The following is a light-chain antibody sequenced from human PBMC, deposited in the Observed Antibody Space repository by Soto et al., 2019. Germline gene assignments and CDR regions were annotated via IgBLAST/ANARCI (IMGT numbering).Light chain of an antibody. Sequence: QSALTQPPSVSGSPGQSITISCTGTSSDVGGYNYVSWYQQHPGKAPKLMIYEVSNRPSGVSNRFSGSKSGNTASLSISGLQAEDEADYYCSSYTTSYTQVFGGGTKLTVL. CDR2: EVS. V-gene: IGLV2-14*01. J-gene: IGLJ3*02. CDR1: SSDVGGYNY. CDR3: SSYTTSYTQV.